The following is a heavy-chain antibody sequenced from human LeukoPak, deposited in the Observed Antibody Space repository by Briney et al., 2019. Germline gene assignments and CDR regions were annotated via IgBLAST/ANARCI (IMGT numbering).Heavy chain of an antibody. V-gene: IGHV3-23*01. CDR2: ISGSGGST. CDR1: GFTFSNAW. CDR3: AKDRAHYYDSSGYSHHFDY. Sequence: GGSLRLSCATSGFTFSNAWMSWVRQAPGKGLEWVSAISGSGGSTYYADSVKGRFTISRDNSKNTLYLQMNSLGAEDTAVYYCAKDRAHYYDSSGYSHHFDYWGQGTLVTVSS. J-gene: IGHJ4*02. D-gene: IGHD3-22*01.